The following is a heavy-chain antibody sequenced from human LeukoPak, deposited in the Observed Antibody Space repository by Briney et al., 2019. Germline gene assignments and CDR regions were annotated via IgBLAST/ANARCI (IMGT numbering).Heavy chain of an antibody. V-gene: IGHV3-23*01. CDR2: ISGSGGST. CDR3: AKGGYCSGGSCYYFDY. Sequence: GGSLRLSCAASGFTISSYAMSWVRQAPGKGLEWVSAISGSGGSTYYADSVKGRFTISRDNSKNTLYLQMNSLRAEDTAVYYCAKGGYCSGGSCYYFDYWGQGTLVTVSS. J-gene: IGHJ4*02. CDR1: GFTISSYA. D-gene: IGHD2-15*01.